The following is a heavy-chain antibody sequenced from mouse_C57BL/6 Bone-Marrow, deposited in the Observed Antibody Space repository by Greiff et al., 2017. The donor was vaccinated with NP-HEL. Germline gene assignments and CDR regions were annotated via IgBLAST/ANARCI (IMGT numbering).Heavy chain of an antibody. Sequence: EVKLVESEGGLVQPGSSMKLSCTASGFTFSDYYMAWVRQVPEKGLEWVANINYDGSSTYYLDSLKSRFIISRDTAKNILYLQMSSLKSEDTATYYCAREVTTEYFDVWGTGTTVTVSS. CDR1: GFTFSDYY. CDR3: AREVTTEYFDV. D-gene: IGHD1-1*01. J-gene: IGHJ1*03. CDR2: INYDGSST. V-gene: IGHV5-16*01.